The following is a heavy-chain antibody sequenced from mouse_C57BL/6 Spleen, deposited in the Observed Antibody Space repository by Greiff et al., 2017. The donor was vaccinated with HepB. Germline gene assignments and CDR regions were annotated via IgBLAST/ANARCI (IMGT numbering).Heavy chain of an antibody. D-gene: IGHD1-1*01. CDR3: ARPGYYGSSYEYFDV. Sequence: EVKLMESGGGLVKPGGSLKLSCAASGFTFSDYGMHWVRQAPEKGLEWVAYISNGSSTIDYADTVKGRFTISRDNAKNTLFLQMTSLRSEDTAMYYCARPGYYGSSYEYFDVWGTGTTVTVSS. V-gene: IGHV5-17*01. J-gene: IGHJ1*03. CDR2: ISNGSSTI. CDR1: GFTFSDYG.